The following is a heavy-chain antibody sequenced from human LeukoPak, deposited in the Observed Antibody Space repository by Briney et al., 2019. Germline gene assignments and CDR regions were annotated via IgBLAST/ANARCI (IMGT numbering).Heavy chain of an antibody. CDR3: AKDSKQWLVRYYYYGMDV. CDR2: ISYDGSNK. CDR1: GFTFSSYG. J-gene: IGHJ6*02. Sequence: PGGSLRLSCAASGFTFSSYGMHWVRQAPGKGLEWVAVISYDGSNKYYADSVKGRFTISRDNSKNTLYLQMNSLRAEDTAVYYCAKDSKQWLVRYYYYGMDVWGQGTTVTVSS. V-gene: IGHV3-30*18. D-gene: IGHD6-19*01.